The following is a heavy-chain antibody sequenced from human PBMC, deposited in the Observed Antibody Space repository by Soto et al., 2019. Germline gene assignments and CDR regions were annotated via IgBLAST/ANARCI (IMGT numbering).Heavy chain of an antibody. V-gene: IGHV4-59*01. D-gene: IGHD6-13*01. J-gene: IGHJ6*02. CDR2: IYYSGST. CDR3: ARGPYSSSWSHYYYYGMDV. Sequence: SETLSLTCTVSGGSISSYYLSWIRQPPGKGLEWTGYIYYSGSTNYNPSLKSRVTISVDTSKNQFSLKLSSVTAADTAVYYCARGPYSSSWSHYYYYGMDVWGQGTTVTVYS. CDR1: GGSISSYY.